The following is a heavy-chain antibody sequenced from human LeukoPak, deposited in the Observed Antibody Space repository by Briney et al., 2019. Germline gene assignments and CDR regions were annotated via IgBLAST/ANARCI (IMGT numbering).Heavy chain of an antibody. CDR2: IRGSRNNT. CDR3: AKWGCSGGSCYPFDY. D-gene: IGHD2-15*01. V-gene: IGHV3-23*01. CDR1: GFTFSSYA. J-gene: IGHJ4*02. Sequence: GGSLRLSCAASGFTFSSYAMAWVRQAPGKGLEWVSAIRGSRNNTYYADSVKGRFTISRDNSKNTLYLQMNSLRAEDTAVYYCAKWGCSGGSCYPFDYWGQGTLVTVSS.